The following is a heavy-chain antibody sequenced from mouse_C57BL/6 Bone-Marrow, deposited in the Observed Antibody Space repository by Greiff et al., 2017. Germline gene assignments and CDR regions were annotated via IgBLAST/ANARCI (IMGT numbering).Heavy chain of an antibody. Sequence: VQLQQPGAELAKPGASVKLSCKAFGYTLTSYWMYWVKQRPGQGLVWIRYINPSSGYTKYNQKFKDKATFTADKPSSTAYMQRSSLTYEDSAVYYCARGNSNYNYWGQGTLVTVSA. CDR2: INPSSGYT. V-gene: IGHV1-7*01. D-gene: IGHD2-5*01. CDR1: GYTLTSYW. CDR3: ARGNSNYNY. J-gene: IGHJ3*01.